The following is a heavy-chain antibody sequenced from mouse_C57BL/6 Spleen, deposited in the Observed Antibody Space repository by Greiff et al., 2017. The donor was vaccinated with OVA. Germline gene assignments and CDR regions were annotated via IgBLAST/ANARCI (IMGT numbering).Heavy chain of an antibody. CDR2: ISSVSSTI. Sequence: EVQLVEESGGGLVKPGGSLKLSCAASGFTFSDYGMHWVRQAPEKGLEWVAYISSVSSTIYYADTVKGRFTSARDNAKYTLFLQMTSLRSDDTAMYYCSRSNYLQRTYAMDYWGQGTSVTVSS. V-gene: IGHV5-17*01. J-gene: IGHJ4*01. CDR1: GFTFSDYG. CDR3: SRSNYLQRTYAMDY. D-gene: IGHD5-1*01.